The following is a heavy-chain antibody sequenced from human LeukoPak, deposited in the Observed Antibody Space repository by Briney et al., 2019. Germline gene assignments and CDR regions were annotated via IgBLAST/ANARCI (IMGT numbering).Heavy chain of an antibody. V-gene: IGHV3-23*01. Sequence: PGGSLRLSCAASGFTFSGYAMSWVRQAPGKGLEWVSAISGSGGSTYYADSVKGRFTISRDNSKNTLYLQMNSLRAEDTAVYYCAKGRQYQLLSGLDYWGQGTLVTVSS. CDR2: ISGSGGST. CDR1: GFTFSGYA. D-gene: IGHD2-2*01. J-gene: IGHJ4*02. CDR3: AKGRQYQLLSGLDY.